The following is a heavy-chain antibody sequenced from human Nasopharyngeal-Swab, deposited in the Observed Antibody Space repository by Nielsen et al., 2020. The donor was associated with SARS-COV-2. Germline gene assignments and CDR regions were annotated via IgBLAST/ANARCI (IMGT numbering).Heavy chain of an antibody. CDR3: AGSGWEDYYFDY. D-gene: IGHD6-19*01. Sequence: GGSLRLSCAASGFTLSSYSMNWVRQAPGKGLEWVSYISSSSSNTYYADSVKGRFTISRDNAKNSLYLQMNSLRAEDTALYYCAGSGWEDYYFDYWGQGTLVTVSS. CDR1: GFTLSSYS. CDR2: ISSSSSNT. J-gene: IGHJ4*02. V-gene: IGHV3-48*04.